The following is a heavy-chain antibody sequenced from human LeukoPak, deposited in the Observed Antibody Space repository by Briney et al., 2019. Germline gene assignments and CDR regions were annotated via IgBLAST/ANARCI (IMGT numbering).Heavy chain of an antibody. V-gene: IGHV1-69*13. CDR2: IIPIFGTA. Sequence: SVKVSCKASGGTFSSYAISWVRQAPGQGLEWMGGIIPIFGTANYAQKFQGRVTITADESTSTAYMELSSLRSEDTAVYYCASLHSIAVGLSVAFDIWGQGTMVTVSS. CDR3: ASLHSIAVGLSVAFDI. J-gene: IGHJ3*02. D-gene: IGHD6-19*01. CDR1: GGTFSSYA.